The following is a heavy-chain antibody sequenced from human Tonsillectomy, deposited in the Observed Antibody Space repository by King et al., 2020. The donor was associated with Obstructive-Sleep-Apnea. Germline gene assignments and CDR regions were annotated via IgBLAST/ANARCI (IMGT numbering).Heavy chain of an antibody. V-gene: IGHV3-30*18. J-gene: IGHJ6*02. CDR2: ISYDGSNK. CDR3: AKDVNTIFGVVITYYYYGMDV. CDR1: GFTFSSYG. Sequence: VQLVESGGGVVQPGRSLRLSCAASGFTFSSYGMHWVRQAPGKGLEWVAVISYDGSNKYYADSVKGRFTISRDNSKNTRYLQLNSLRAEDTAVYYCAKDVNTIFGVVITYYYYGMDVWGQGTTVTVSS. D-gene: IGHD3-3*01.